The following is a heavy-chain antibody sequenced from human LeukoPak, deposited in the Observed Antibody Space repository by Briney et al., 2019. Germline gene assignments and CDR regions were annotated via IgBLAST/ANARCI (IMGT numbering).Heavy chain of an antibody. V-gene: IGHV4-59*12. D-gene: IGHD2-15*01. CDR1: GGSIRSYY. CDR3: AREHCSGGSCYSIYYYYYMDV. J-gene: IGHJ6*03. Sequence: SETLSLTCAVSGGSIRSYYWSWIRQPPGKGLEWIGSIYYSGSTYYNPSLKSRVTISVDTSKNQFSLKLSSVTAADTAVYYCAREHCSGGSCYSIYYYYYMDVWGKGTTVTASS. CDR2: IYYSGST.